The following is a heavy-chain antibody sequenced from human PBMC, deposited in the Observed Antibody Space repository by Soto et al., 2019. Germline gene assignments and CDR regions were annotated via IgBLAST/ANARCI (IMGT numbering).Heavy chain of an antibody. J-gene: IGHJ6*03. Sequence: SETLSLTCAVYGGSFSGYYWSWIRQPPGKGLEWIGEINHSGSTNYNPSLKSRVTISVDTSKNQFSLKLSSVTAADTAVYYCARGGVVVAAMGYYYMDVWGKGTTVTVSS. CDR2: INHSGST. CDR3: ARGGVVVAAMGYYYMDV. CDR1: GGSFSGYY. D-gene: IGHD2-15*01. V-gene: IGHV4-34*01.